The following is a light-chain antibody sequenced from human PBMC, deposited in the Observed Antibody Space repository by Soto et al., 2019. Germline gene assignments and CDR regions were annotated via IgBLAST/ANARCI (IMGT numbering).Light chain of an antibody. CDR1: QSVSSY. CDR3: QQANSFPHT. J-gene: IGKJ4*01. Sequence: EIVLTQSPATLSLSPGERATLSCRASQSVSSYLAWYQQKPGQAPRLLIYDASNRATGIPARFSGSGSGTDFTLTISSLQPEDFATYYCQQANSFPHTFGGGTKVDIK. V-gene: IGKV3-11*01. CDR2: DAS.